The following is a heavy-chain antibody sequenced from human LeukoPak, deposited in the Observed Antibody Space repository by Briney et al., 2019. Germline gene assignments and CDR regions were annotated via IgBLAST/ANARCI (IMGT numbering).Heavy chain of an antibody. CDR2: ISSSGSSI. J-gene: IGHJ3*02. CDR3: ATNGDYYDSSGYFDAFDI. V-gene: IGHV3-48*03. D-gene: IGHD3-22*01. CDR1: GFTFRSYE. Sequence: GGSLRLSCAASGFTFRSYEMNWVRQAPGKGLEWVSYISSSGSSIYYADSVKGRFTISRDNAKNSLYLQMNSLGAEDTAVYYCATNGDYYDSSGYFDAFDIWGQGTMVTVSS.